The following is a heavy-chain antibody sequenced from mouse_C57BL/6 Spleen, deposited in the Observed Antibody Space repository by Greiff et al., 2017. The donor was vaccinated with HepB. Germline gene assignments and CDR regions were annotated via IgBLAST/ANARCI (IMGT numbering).Heavy chain of an antibody. Sequence: EVKLVESGGGLVKPGGSLKLSCAASGFTFSDYGMHWVRQAPEKGLEWVAYISSGSSTIYYADTVKGRFTISRDNAKNTLFLQMTSLRSEDTAMYYCARSWDVGFAYWGQGTLVTVSA. D-gene: IGHD4-1*01. V-gene: IGHV5-17*01. CDR1: GFTFSDYG. CDR2: ISSGSSTI. J-gene: IGHJ3*01. CDR3: ARSWDVGFAY.